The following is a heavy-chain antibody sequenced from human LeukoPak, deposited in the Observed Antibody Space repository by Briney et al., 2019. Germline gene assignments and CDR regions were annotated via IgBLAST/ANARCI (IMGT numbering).Heavy chain of an antibody. CDR2: IDYSGST. J-gene: IGHJ6*03. V-gene: IGHV4-59*01. CDR1: GGSISSYY. CDR3: ARGGYSYGFDTTSYYYYMDV. Sequence: NTSETLSLTCTVSGGSISSYYWSWIRQPPGKGLEWIGYIDYSGSTNYNPSLKSRVTISVDTSKNQFSLNVTSVTAADTAVYYCARGGYSYGFDTTSYYYYMDVWGKGITVTVSS. D-gene: IGHD5-18*01.